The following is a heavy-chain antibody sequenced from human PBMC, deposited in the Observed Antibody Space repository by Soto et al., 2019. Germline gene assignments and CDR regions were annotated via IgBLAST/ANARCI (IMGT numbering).Heavy chain of an antibody. CDR3: ARGRYYYNLTGNHSLNPWGQESLLTFS. D-gene: IGHD3-9*01. CDR2: IWYDGSNK. V-gene: IGHV3-33*01. Sequence: GGSLRLSCAASGFTFSSYGMHWVRQAPGKGLEWVVVIWYDGSNKYYADSVKGRFTISRDNSKNTLYLQMNSLRAEDTAVYYCARGRYYYNLTGNHSLNPWGQESLLTFSWG. CDR1: GFTFSSYG. J-gene: IGHJ5*01.